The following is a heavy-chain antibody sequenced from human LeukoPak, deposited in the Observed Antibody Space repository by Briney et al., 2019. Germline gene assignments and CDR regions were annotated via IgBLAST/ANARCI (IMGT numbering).Heavy chain of an antibody. V-gene: IGHV3-48*02. CDR1: GFTFNSYE. J-gene: IGHJ6*02. Sequence: GGSLRLSCAASGFTFNSYEMNWVRQAPGKGLEWVSYISSSSSTIYYADSVKGRFTISRDNAKNSLYLQMNSLRDEDTAVYYCAMVRGYYYHGLDVWGQGTTVTVSS. CDR2: ISSSSSTI. D-gene: IGHD3-10*01. CDR3: AMVRGYYYHGLDV.